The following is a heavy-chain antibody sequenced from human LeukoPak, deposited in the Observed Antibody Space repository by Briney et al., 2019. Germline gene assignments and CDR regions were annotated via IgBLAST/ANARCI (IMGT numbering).Heavy chain of an antibody. J-gene: IGHJ4*02. CDR3: ARSDLATITAGPFEY. D-gene: IGHD5-12*01. CDR1: GYTFSTYG. Sequence: EASVKVSCKASGYTFSTYGITWVRQAHGQGLEWMGWISGHQGNTKYAQNCKGRVTMTIDTSTSTAYMDLRSLRSDDTAIYSCARSDLATITAGPFEYWGQGTLVAVSS. CDR2: ISGHQGNT. V-gene: IGHV1-18*01.